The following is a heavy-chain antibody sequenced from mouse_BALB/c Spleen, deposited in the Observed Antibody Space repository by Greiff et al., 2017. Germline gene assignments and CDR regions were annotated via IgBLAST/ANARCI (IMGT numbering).Heavy chain of an antibody. CDR3: ATGSSYVGFAY. D-gene: IGHD1-1*01. V-gene: IGHV1-7*01. CDR1: GYTFTSYW. Sequence: QLHLNQSGAELAKPGASVKMSCKSSGYTFTSYWMHWVKQRPGQCLEWIGYINPSTGYTEYNQKFKDKATLTADKSSSTAYMQLSSLTSEDSAVYYCATGSSYVGFAYWGQGTLVTVSA. CDR2: INPSTGYT. J-gene: IGHJ3*01.